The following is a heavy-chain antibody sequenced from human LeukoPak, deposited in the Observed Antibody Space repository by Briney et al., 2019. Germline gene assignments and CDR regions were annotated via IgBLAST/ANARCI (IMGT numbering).Heavy chain of an antibody. Sequence: PSETLSLTCIVSNGSISGNYWSWIRQPPGKGLEWIGYIYSSGSTNYNPSLKSRVTISIDTSKRQLSLQVSSVTAGDTAAYYCAKGSGYWGFDSWGQGTPVTVSS. CDR3: AKGSGYWGFDS. J-gene: IGHJ4*02. D-gene: IGHD2-15*01. CDR1: NGSISGNY. V-gene: IGHV4-4*08. CDR2: IYSSGST.